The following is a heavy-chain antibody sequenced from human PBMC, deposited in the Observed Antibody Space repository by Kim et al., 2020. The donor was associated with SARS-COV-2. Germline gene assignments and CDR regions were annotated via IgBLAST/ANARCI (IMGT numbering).Heavy chain of an antibody. Sequence: GGSLRLSCAASGFPFDDYAMNWVRQAPGKGLEWVSAVSWNSNAIGYADSVKGRFTISRDNAKNSLYLQMKSLRAEDTAIYYCAKEKTPGYSHGRPLDNWGQGTLVTVSS. CDR1: GFPFDDYA. V-gene: IGHV3-9*01. D-gene: IGHD5-18*01. CDR3: AKEKTPGYSHGRPLDN. J-gene: IGHJ4*02. CDR2: VSWNSNAI.